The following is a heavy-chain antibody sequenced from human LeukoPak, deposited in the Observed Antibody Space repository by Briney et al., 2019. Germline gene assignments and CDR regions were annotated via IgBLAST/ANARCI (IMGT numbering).Heavy chain of an antibody. Sequence: GASVKVSCKASGYTFTGYYMHWVRQAPGQGLEWMGWINPNSGGTNYAQKFQGRVTMTRDTSTSTAYMELSRLRSDDKAEYYCARAMNPYYYGSGSPPGNYWGQGTLVTVSS. CDR1: GYTFTGYY. CDR3: ARAMNPYYYGSGSPPGNY. V-gene: IGHV1-2*02. J-gene: IGHJ4*02. CDR2: INPNSGGT. D-gene: IGHD3-10*01.